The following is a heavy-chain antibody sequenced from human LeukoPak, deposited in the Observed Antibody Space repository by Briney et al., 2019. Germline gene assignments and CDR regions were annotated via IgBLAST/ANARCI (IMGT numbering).Heavy chain of an antibody. Sequence: GGSLRLSCAASGFTFSDHYMDWVRQAPGKGLEWVGRTGNKANSYTTEYAASVKGRFTISRDDSKNSLYLQMNSLKTEDTAVYYCARASEGTYYPYFDYWGQGTLVTVSS. CDR3: ARASEGTYYPYFDY. J-gene: IGHJ4*02. CDR2: TGNKANSYTT. V-gene: IGHV3-72*01. D-gene: IGHD1-26*01. CDR1: GFTFSDHY.